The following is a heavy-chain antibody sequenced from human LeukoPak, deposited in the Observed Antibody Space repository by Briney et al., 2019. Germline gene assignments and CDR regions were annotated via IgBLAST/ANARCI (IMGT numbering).Heavy chain of an antibody. CDR3: ARQELERRYFDL. CDR2: IYYSGST. J-gene: IGHJ2*01. CDR1: GGSISSSSYY. D-gene: IGHD1-1*01. V-gene: IGHV4-39*01. Sequence: SETLSLTCTVSGGSISSSSYYWGWIRQPPGKGLEWIGSIYYSGSTYYNPSLKSRVTISVDTSKNQFSLKLSSVTAADTAVYYCARQELERRYFDLWGRGTLVTVSS.